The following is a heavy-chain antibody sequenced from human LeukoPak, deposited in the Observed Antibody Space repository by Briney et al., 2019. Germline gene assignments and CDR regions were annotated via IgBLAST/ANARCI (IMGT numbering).Heavy chain of an antibody. CDR1: RGSISSYY. CDR2: VSDRGGT. D-gene: IGHD3-10*01. Sequence: PSETLSLTCTVSRGSISSYYWSWIRQSPGKGLEWIGYVSDRGGTNYNPSLKSRVTISVDTSKNQFSLKLRSVTAADTAVYYCARVGTYGSGSYLSWLDYWGQGTLVTVSS. V-gene: IGHV4-59*13. CDR3: ARVGTYGSGSYLSWLDY. J-gene: IGHJ4*02.